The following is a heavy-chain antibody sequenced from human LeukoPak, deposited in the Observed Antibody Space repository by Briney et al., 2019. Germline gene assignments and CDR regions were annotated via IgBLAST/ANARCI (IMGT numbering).Heavy chain of an antibody. CDR2: MYHTGHT. CDR3: ARHPFATPFDY. V-gene: IGHV4-59*08. CDR1: GGSISNYY. Sequence: SETLSLTCTVSGGSISNYYWSWIRQPPGKGLEWIGYMYHTGHTMYNSSLKSRVTMSLDTSKNHFSLRLSSVTAADPAVYYCARHPFATPFDYWGPGTLVTVSS. J-gene: IGHJ4*02. D-gene: IGHD2-15*01.